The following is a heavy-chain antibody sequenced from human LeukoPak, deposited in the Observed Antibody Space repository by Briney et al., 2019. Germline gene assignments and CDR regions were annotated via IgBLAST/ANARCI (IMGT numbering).Heavy chain of an antibody. V-gene: IGHV1-2*02. J-gene: IGHJ4*02. CDR2: INPNSGGT. CDR3: ATDGAVAGTAYPEY. CDR1: GYAFTGYY. D-gene: IGHD6-19*01. Sequence: ASVKVSCKASGYAFTGYYIHWVRQAPGQGLEWMGWINPNSGGTKYAQKFQGRVTMTRDTSISTAYMELSSLTSDDTALYYCATDGAVAGTAYPEYWGQGTLVTVSS.